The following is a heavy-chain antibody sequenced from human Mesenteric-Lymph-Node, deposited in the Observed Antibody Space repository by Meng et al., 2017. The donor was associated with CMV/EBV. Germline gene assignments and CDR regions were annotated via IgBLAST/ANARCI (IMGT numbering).Heavy chain of an antibody. CDR2: MFSSGST. Sequence: SETLSLTCTVSGGSITSSSNYYWGWIRQPPGKGLEWIGSMFSSGSTYYNPSLQSRVTISVGTSKNQFSLKLSSVTAADTAVYFCARDGQWLGKYYFDYWGQGTLVTVSS. J-gene: IGHJ4*02. V-gene: IGHV4-39*07. CDR3: ARDGQWLGKYYFDY. D-gene: IGHD6-19*01. CDR1: GGSITSSSNYY.